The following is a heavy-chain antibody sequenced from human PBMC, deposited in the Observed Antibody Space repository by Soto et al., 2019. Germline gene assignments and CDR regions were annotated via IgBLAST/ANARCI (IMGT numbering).Heavy chain of an antibody. CDR3: SHRVGTRVSRDY. V-gene: IGHV2-5*01. CDR2: IYWNDDK. J-gene: IGHJ4*02. CDR1: GFSLSTSGVS. Sequence: QITLKESGPTLVIPTQTLTLTCTFFGFSLSTSGVSVGWIRPPPGKALEWLAFIYWNDDKSYSPSLKSRLTVHKDNSNKQVVLTMTNLDPADTATYHCSHRVGTRVSRDYWGQGTLVTVSS.